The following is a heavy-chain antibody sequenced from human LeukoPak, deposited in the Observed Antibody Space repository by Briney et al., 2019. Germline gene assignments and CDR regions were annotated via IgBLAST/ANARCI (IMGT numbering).Heavy chain of an antibody. J-gene: IGHJ4*02. CDR3: AKDRYCSSTSCYSHFDY. V-gene: IGHV3-30*02. D-gene: IGHD2-2*01. CDR1: GFTFSSYG. Sequence: GGSLRLSCAASGFTFSSYGMHWVRQAPGKGLEWVAFIRYDGSNKYYADSVKGRFTISRDNSKNTLYLQMNSLRAEDTAVYYCAKDRYCSSTSCYSHFDYWGQGTLVTGSS. CDR2: IRYDGSNK.